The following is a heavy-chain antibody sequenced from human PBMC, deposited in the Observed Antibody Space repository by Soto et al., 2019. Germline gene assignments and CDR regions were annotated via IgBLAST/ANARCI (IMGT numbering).Heavy chain of an antibody. CDR2: IFYTGRT. D-gene: IGHD4-17*01. CDR3: VRVGGYYGDFPNFDY. J-gene: IGHJ4*02. CDR1: GGSISPYH. V-gene: IGHV4-59*01. Sequence: SETLSLTCTISGGSISPYHWSWIRQPPGKGLEWIGDIFYTGRTKYNPSLQSRVTMSLGTSKNHFYLTLTSVTAADTAVYYCVRVGGYYGDFPNFDYWGQGALLTVS.